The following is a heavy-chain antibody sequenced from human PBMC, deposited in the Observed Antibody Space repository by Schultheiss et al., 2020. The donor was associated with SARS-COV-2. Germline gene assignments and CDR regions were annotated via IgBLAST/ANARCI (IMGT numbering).Heavy chain of an antibody. CDR2: IYYSGST. D-gene: IGHD1-1*01. J-gene: IGHJ4*02. V-gene: IGHV4-59*01. Sequence: SQTLSLTCTVSGGSISSYYWSWIRQPPGKGLEWIGYIYYSGSTNYNPSLKSRVTISVDTSKNQFSLKLSSVTAADTAVYYCAPPLGTATVWGQGTLVTVSS. CDR3: APPLGTATV. CDR1: GGSISSYY.